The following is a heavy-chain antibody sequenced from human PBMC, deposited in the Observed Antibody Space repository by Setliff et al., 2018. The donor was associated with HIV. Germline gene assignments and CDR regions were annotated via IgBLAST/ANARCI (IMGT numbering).Heavy chain of an antibody. Sequence: SETLSLTCTVSGGSISSGDYYWSWIRQPPGKGLEWIGYIYHTGITYYNPTLKSRPTLSVDTSKNQFSLRRNPVTAADTAVYYCAKGELRDGFTSSRAFDIWGQGAMVTVSS. CDR1: GGSISSGDYY. CDR2: IYHTGIT. J-gene: IGHJ3*02. CDR3: AKGELRDGFTSSRAFDI. D-gene: IGHD1-7*01. V-gene: IGHV4-30-4*08.